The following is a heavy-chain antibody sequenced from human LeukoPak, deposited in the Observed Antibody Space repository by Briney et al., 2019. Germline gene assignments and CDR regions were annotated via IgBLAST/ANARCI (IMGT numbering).Heavy chain of an antibody. CDR3: AKDNFGYGAMDC. J-gene: IGHJ4*02. CDR1: GGAVNSDNQY. Sequence: SETLSLTCTVSGGAVNSDNQYWSWIRQPPGKGLEWIGYIHHSGSTYYNPSLKSRLTISLDTSRNQFSLKMNSVTAADTAVYYCAKDNFGYGAMDCWGQGTLVTVS. D-gene: IGHD3-22*01. V-gene: IGHV4-30-4*01. CDR2: IHHSGST.